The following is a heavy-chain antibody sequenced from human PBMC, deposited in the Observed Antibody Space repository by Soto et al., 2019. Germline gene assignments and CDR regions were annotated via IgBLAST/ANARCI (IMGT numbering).Heavy chain of an antibody. CDR1: GYTFTGYY. CDR2: INPNSGGT. V-gene: IGHV1-2*04. CDR3: AILDRRGSMGHQDFDI. Sequence: ASVKVSCKASGYTFTGYYMHWVRQAPGQGLERMGWINPNSGGTNYAQKFQGWVTMTRDTSISTAYMELSRLRSDDTAVYYCAILDRRGSMGHQDFDIWGEATMVNV. J-gene: IGHJ3*02. D-gene: IGHD1-1*01.